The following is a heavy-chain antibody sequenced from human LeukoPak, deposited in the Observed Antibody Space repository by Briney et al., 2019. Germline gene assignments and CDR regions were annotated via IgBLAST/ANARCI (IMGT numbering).Heavy chain of an antibody. D-gene: IGHD3-16*02. CDR2: INHSGST. Sequence: SETLSLTCAVYGGSFSGYYWSWIRQPPGKGLEWIGEINHSGSTYYNPSLKSRVTISVDTSKNQFSLKLSSVTAADTAVYYCARRRSDYVWGSYRPYYFDYWGQGTLVTVSS. CDR1: GGSFSGYY. CDR3: ARRRSDYVWGSYRPYYFDY. J-gene: IGHJ4*02. V-gene: IGHV4-34*01.